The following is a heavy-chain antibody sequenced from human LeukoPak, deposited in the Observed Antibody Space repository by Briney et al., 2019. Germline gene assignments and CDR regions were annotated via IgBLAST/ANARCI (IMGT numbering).Heavy chain of an antibody. D-gene: IGHD4-17*01. Sequence: ASVNVSCKASGYTFTGYYMHWVRQAPGQGLEWMGWINPNSGGTNYAQKFQGRVTMTRDTSISTAYMELSRLRSDDTAVYYCARVRGGDYDWFDPWGQGTLVTVSS. CDR2: INPNSGGT. CDR3: ARVRGGDYDWFDP. CDR1: GYTFTGYY. V-gene: IGHV1-2*02. J-gene: IGHJ5*02.